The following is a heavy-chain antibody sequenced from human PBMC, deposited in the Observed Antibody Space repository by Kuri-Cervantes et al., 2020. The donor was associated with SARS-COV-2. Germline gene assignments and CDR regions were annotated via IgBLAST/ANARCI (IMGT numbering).Heavy chain of an antibody. D-gene: IGHD6-19*01. CDR2: IWYDGSNK. J-gene: IGHJ6*03. V-gene: IGHV3-33*01. CDR3: ARDLVVSSGWDYYMDV. Sequence: GGSLRPSGAASGFTFSSYGMHWVRQAPGKGLEWVAGIWYDGSNKYYADCVKARFTISRDNSKNTLYLQMNSLRAEDTAVYYCARDLVVSSGWDYYMDVWGKGTTVTVSS. CDR1: GFTFSSYG.